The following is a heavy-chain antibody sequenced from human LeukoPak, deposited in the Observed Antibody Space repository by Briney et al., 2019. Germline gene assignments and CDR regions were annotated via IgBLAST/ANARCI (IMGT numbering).Heavy chain of an antibody. Sequence: PSETLSLTCTVSGGSISSSSYYWGWIRQPPGKGLERIGSIYYSGSTYYNPSLKSRVTISVDTSKNQFSLKLSSVTAADTAVYYCARLPPHYYDSSGFGGFDCWGQGTLVTVSS. CDR2: IYYSGST. D-gene: IGHD3-22*01. CDR3: ARLPPHYYDSSGFGGFDC. J-gene: IGHJ4*02. V-gene: IGHV4-39*01. CDR1: GGSISSSSYY.